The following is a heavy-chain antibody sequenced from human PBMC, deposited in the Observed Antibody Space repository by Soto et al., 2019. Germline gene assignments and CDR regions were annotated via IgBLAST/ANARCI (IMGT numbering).Heavy chain of an antibody. Sequence: ASVKVSCKASGYTFTGYYMHWVRQAPGQGLEWMGWINPNSGGTNYAQKFQGWVTMTRDTSISTAYMELSRLRSDDTAVYYWARGSVITFGGVIGNAFDIWGQGTMVTVSS. V-gene: IGHV1-2*04. J-gene: IGHJ3*02. D-gene: IGHD3-16*02. CDR3: ARGSVITFGGVIGNAFDI. CDR1: GYTFTGYY. CDR2: INPNSGGT.